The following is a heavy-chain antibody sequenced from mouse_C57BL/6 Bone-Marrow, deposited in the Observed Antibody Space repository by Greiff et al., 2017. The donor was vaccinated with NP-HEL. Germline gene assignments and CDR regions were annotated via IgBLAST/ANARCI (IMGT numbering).Heavy chain of an antibody. D-gene: IGHD1-1*01. V-gene: IGHV1-54*01. CDR2: INPGSGGT. CDR3: ARSFTTVALYYFDY. J-gene: IGHJ2*01. Sequence: VQLQQSGAELVRPGTSVKVSCKASGYAFTNYLIEWVKQRPGQGLEWIGVINPGSGGTNYNEKFKGKATLTADKSSSTAYMQLSSLTSEDSAVYFCARSFTTVALYYFDYWGQGTTLTVSS. CDR1: GYAFTNYL.